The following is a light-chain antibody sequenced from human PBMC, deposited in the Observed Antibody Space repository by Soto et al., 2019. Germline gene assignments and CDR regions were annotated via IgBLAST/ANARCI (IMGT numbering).Light chain of an antibody. J-gene: IGKJ2*01. CDR2: GAS. V-gene: IGKV3-15*01. CDR1: QSINNY. Sequence: DIVMTQSPATLSVSPGESATLSCRASQSINNYLAWYQQKPGQAPRLLRYGASTRATGMPARFSGSVSGTEFTLTISSLQAEDFAVSYCKQYKSLPYTFGQGTMLEIK. CDR3: KQYKSLPYT.